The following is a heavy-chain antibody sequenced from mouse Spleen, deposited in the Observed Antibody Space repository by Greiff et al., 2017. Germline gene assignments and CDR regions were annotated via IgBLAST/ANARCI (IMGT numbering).Heavy chain of an antibody. CDR2: ISSGGGNT. D-gene: IGHD2-4*01. CDR1: GFTFSSYT. Sequence: EVQRVESGGGLVKPGGSLKLSCAASGFTFSSYTMSWVRQTPAKRLEWVATISSGGGNTYYPDSVKGRFTISRDNARNTLYLQMSSLRSEDTAMYYCARREDDYDVAWFAYWGQGTLVTVSA. CDR3: ARREDDYDVAWFAY. V-gene: IGHV5-9*04. J-gene: IGHJ3*01.